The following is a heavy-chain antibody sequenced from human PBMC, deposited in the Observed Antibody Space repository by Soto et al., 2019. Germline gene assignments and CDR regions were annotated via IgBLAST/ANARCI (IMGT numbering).Heavy chain of an antibody. CDR3: AKVILAVVITTPDY. V-gene: IGHV3-30*18. J-gene: IGHJ4*02. D-gene: IGHD3-22*01. CDR2: ISYDGSNK. CDR1: GFTFSSYG. Sequence: GGSLRLSCAASGFTFSSYGMHWIRQAPGKGLEWVAVISYDGSNKYYADSVKGRFTITRDNSKNTLYLQMNSLRAEDTAVYYCAKVILAVVITTPDYWGQGTLVTVSS.